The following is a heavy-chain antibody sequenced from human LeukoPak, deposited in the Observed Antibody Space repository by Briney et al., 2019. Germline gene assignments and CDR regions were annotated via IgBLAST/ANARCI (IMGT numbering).Heavy chain of an antibody. J-gene: IGHJ3*02. V-gene: IGHV3-74*01. CDR2: INSDGSST. CDR1: GFTFSSHW. CDR3: ASYCSGGSCYWGMHDAFDI. Sequence: GGSLRLSCVASGFTFSSHWMSWVRQAPGKGLVWVSRINSDGSSTSYADSVKGRFTISRDNAKNTLYLQMNSLRAEDTAVYYCASYCSGGSCYWGMHDAFDIWGQGTMVTVSS. D-gene: IGHD2-15*01.